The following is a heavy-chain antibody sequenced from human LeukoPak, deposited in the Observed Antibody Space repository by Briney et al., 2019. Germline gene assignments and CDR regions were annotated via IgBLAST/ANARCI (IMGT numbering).Heavy chain of an antibody. D-gene: IGHD2-8*01. CDR1: GYSFSSYW. CDR2: IFPGDSDT. Sequence: GESLKISCKGSGYSFSSYWIGWVRQMPGKGLEWMGIIFPGDSDTRYSPSFQGHVTISADKSISTAYMQRNSLKASDTAMYFCARRNDYYGLDVWGQGTTVTVSS. CDR3: ARRNDYYGLDV. J-gene: IGHJ6*02. V-gene: IGHV5-51*01.